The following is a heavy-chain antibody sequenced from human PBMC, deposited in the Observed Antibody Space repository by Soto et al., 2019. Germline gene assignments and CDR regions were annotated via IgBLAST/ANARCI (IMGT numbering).Heavy chain of an antibody. CDR2: IKSKTDGGTT. Sequence: GGSLRLSCAASGFTFSNAWMNWVRQAPGKGLEWVGRIKSKTDGGTTDYAAPVKGRFTISRDDSKNTLYLQMNSLKTEDTAVYYCTTAPYCSSTSCPRDYWGQGTLVTVSS. J-gene: IGHJ4*02. CDR3: TTAPYCSSTSCPRDY. CDR1: GFTFSNAW. D-gene: IGHD2-2*01. V-gene: IGHV3-15*07.